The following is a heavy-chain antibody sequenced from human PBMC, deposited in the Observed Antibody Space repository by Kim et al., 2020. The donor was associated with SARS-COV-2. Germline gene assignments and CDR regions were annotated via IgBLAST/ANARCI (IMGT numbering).Heavy chain of an antibody. J-gene: IGHJ4*02. V-gene: IGHV4-39*07. CDR3: ARGSRKPLVNIDS. Sequence: SETLSLTCTVSGESITSSNYYWGWLRQPPGRGLEYIGSIYSGVNTFYTPALTSRLSILVDLSKNQASLNLRSVTAADTAVYFCARGSRKPLVNIDSWGQETLVTVSS. D-gene: IGHD2-21*01. CDR2: IYSGVNT. CDR1: GESITSSNYY.